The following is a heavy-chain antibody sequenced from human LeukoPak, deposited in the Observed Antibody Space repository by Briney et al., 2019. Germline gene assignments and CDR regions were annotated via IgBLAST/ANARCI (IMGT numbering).Heavy chain of an antibody. D-gene: IGHD2-15*01. CDR2: IFSDDTT. Sequence: GGSLRLSCAASGFNVSSNYMTWVRQAPGKGLEWMSTIFSDDTTYHADSVKGRFTISRDNSKNTLYLQMSSLRAEDTAVYYCARDPRVDHSGMDVWGQGTTVTVS. CDR1: GFNVSSNY. CDR3: ARDPRVDHSGMDV. J-gene: IGHJ6*02. V-gene: IGHV3-66*01.